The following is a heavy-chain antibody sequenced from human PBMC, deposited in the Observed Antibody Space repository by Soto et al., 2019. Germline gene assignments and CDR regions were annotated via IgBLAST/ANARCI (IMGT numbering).Heavy chain of an antibody. Sequence: QVQLVESGGGVVQPGRSLRLSCSASGFIYSSCAMHWVRQVPGKGLEWLAVVSHDGTLYPYADSVRGRFTISRDNSRKMLYLQMNSLRPDDTDVYYCVKDRSDTWSFDNWGQGTLVTVSS. V-gene: IGHV3-30*18. CDR1: GFIYSSCA. D-gene: IGHD2-8*02. CDR3: VKDRSDTWSFDN. CDR2: VSHDGTLY. J-gene: IGHJ4*02.